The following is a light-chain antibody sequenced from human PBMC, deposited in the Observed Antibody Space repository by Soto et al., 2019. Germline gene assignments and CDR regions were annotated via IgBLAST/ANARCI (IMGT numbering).Light chain of an antibody. V-gene: IGLV2-14*01. Sequence: QSALTQPASLSGSPGQSITISCTGTSSDVGGYNYVSWYQQHPGKAPKLMIYDVSNRPSGVSNRFSGSKSGNTASLTISGLQAEDEADYYCSSYTSSSTLKVFGGGTKLTFL. CDR2: DVS. CDR1: SSDVGGYNY. CDR3: SSYTSSSTLKV. J-gene: IGLJ2*01.